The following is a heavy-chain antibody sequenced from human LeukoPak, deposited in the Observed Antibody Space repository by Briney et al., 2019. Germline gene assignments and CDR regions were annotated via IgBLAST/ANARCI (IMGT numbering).Heavy chain of an antibody. CDR3: AKGTSGGNSGSAFDI. CDR2: ISWNSGSI. Sequence: GGCLRLSCAASGFTFDDYAMHWVRQAPGKGLEWVSGISWNSGSIGYADSVKGRFTISRDNAKNSLYLQMNSLRAEDTALYYCAKGTSGGNSGSAFDIWGQGTMVTVSS. V-gene: IGHV3-9*01. J-gene: IGHJ3*02. D-gene: IGHD4-23*01. CDR1: GFTFDDYA.